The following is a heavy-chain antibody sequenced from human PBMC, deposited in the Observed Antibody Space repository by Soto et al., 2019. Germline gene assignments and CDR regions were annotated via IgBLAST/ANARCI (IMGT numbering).Heavy chain of an antibody. V-gene: IGHV3-30*18. J-gene: IGHJ5*02. CDR1: GFTFSSYG. Sequence: HPGGSLRLSCAASGFTFSSYGMHWVRQAPGKGLEWVAVISYDGSNKYYADSVKGRFTISRDNSKNTLYLQMNSLRAEDTAVYYCAKGYCRGGSCYFPWFDPWGQGTLVTVTS. D-gene: IGHD2-15*01. CDR2: ISYDGSNK. CDR3: AKGYCRGGSCYFPWFDP.